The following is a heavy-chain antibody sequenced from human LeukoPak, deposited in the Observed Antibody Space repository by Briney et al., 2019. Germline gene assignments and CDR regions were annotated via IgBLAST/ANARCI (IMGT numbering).Heavy chain of an antibody. J-gene: IGHJ4*02. CDR2: IYYSGST. Sequence: SETLSLTCTVSGGSISSYYWSWIRQPPGKGLEWIGYIYYSGSTNYNPSLKSRVTISVDTSKNQFTLKLSSVTAADTAVYYRARGSTAARPFDYWGQGTLVTVSS. V-gene: IGHV4-59*01. CDR3: ARGSTAARPFDY. D-gene: IGHD6-6*01. CDR1: GGSISSYY.